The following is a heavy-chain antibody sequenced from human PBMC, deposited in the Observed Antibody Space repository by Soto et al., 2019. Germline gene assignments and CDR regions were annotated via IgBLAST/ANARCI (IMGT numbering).Heavy chain of an antibody. V-gene: IGHV3-9*01. Sequence: GGSLRLSCAASGFTFDDYAMHWVRQAPGKGLEWVSGISWNSGSIGYVDSVKGRFTISRDNAKNSLYLQMNSLRAEDTALYYCAKAPNLYSSGWYQSSYYFDYWGQGTLVTVSS. CDR1: GFTFDDYA. CDR3: AKAPNLYSSGWYQSSYYFDY. CDR2: ISWNSGSI. J-gene: IGHJ4*02. D-gene: IGHD6-19*01.